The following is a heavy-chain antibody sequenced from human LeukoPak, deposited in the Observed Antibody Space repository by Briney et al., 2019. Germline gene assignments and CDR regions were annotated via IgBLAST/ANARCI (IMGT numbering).Heavy chain of an antibody. Sequence: SETLSLTCTVSGGSISSYYWSWIRQPPGKGLEWIGYIYYSGGTNYNPSLKSRVTISVDTSKNQFSLKLSSVTAADTAVYYCARDSAAGSYYYYTDVWGKGTTVTISS. V-gene: IGHV4-59*12. CDR1: GGSISSYY. CDR2: IYYSGGT. CDR3: ARDSAAGSYYYYTDV. D-gene: IGHD1-1*01. J-gene: IGHJ6*03.